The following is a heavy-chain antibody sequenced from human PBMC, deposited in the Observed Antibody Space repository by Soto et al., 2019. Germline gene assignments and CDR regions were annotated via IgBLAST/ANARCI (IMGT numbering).Heavy chain of an antibody. V-gene: IGHV1-69*13. J-gene: IGHJ5*02. Sequence: SVKVSCKASGGTFSSYAISWVRQAPGQGLEWMGGIIPIFGTANYAQRFQGRVTITADESTSTAYMELSSLRSEDTAVYYCARVGFGWFDPWGQGTLVTVSS. D-gene: IGHD3-16*01. CDR2: IIPIFGTA. CDR3: ARVGFGWFDP. CDR1: GGTFSSYA.